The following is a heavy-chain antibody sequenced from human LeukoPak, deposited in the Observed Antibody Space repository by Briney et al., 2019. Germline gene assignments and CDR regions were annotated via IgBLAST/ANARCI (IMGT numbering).Heavy chain of an antibody. CDR1: GRSFSGYY. Sequence: SETLSLTCAVYGRSFSGYYWRWIRQPPGKGLEWIGEINHSGSTNYNPSLKSRVTISVDTSKNQFSLKLSSVTAADTAVYYCARADIKLYNQRRYYFDYWGQGTLVTVSS. J-gene: IGHJ4*02. D-gene: IGHD3-16*02. CDR2: INHSGST. V-gene: IGHV4-34*01. CDR3: ARADIKLYNQRRYYFDY.